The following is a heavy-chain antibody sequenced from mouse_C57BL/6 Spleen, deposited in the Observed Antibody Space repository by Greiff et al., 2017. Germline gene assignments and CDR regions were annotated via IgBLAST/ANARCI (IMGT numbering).Heavy chain of an antibody. CDR1: GYTFTDYN. Sequence: VQLKQSGPELVKPGASVKIPCKASGYTFTDYNMDWVKQSHGKSLEWIGDINPNNGGTIYNQKFKGKATLTVDKSSSTAYMELRSLTSEDTAVYYCARGDFRDYGGFAYWGQGTLVTVSA. CDR3: ARGDFRDYGGFAY. CDR2: INPNNGGT. D-gene: IGHD1-1*01. V-gene: IGHV1-18*01. J-gene: IGHJ3*01.